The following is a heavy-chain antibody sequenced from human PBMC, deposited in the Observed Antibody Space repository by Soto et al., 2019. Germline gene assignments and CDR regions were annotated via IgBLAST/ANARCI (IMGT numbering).Heavy chain of an antibody. D-gene: IGHD3-9*01. J-gene: IGHJ4*02. Sequence: GGSLRLSCAASGFTFSSYSMNWVRQAPGKGLEWVSSICNSSSYKYYADSVKGRFTISRDNSKNTLYLQMNSLRAEDTAVYYCAKDFTYYDILTGPPDYWGQGTLVTVSS. V-gene: IGHV3-21*01. CDR3: AKDFTYYDILTGPPDY. CDR1: GFTFSSYS. CDR2: ICNSSSYK.